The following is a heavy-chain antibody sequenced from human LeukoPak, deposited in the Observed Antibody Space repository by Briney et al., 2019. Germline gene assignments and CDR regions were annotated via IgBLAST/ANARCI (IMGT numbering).Heavy chain of an antibody. J-gene: IGHJ4*02. D-gene: IGHD3-10*01. Sequence: GGSLRLSCAASGFTVSSSFLSWVRQAPGKGLEWLSILYSDGARTQYADSAKGRFTISRDNSKNTLYLQMNSLRAEDAALYYCARLISGSYHLYFDDWGLGTLVTVSS. V-gene: IGHV3-66*01. CDR3: ARLISGSYHLYFDD. CDR2: LYSDGART. CDR1: GFTVSSSF.